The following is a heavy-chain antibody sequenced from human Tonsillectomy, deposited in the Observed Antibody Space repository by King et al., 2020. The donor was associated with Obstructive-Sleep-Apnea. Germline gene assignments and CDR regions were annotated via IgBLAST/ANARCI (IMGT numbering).Heavy chain of an antibody. CDR1: GGSISSGGYY. CDR3: ARGKDSYDQYFDY. V-gene: IGHV4-31*03. D-gene: IGHD5-18*01. CDR2: IYYSGST. J-gene: IGHJ4*02. Sequence: QLQESGPGLVKPSQTLSLTCTVSGGSISSGGYYWSWIRPHPGKGLEWIGYIYYSGSTYYNPSLKSRVTISVDTSKNQFSLKLSSVTAADTAVYYCARGKDSYDQYFDYWGQGTLVTVSS.